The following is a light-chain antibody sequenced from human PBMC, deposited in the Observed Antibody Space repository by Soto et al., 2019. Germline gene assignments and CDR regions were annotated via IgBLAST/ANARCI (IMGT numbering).Light chain of an antibody. CDR2: GAS. CDR1: QTISSD. J-gene: IGKJ1*01. CDR3: QQYHYWVS. V-gene: IGKV3-15*01. Sequence: EIVMTQSPATLSVSPGERATLSCRASQTISSDLAWYQQKPGQAPRLLIYGASTRATDIPARFSGSGSGTEFTLTNSSLQSEDSAIYYCQQYHYWVSFGQGPKVEIK.